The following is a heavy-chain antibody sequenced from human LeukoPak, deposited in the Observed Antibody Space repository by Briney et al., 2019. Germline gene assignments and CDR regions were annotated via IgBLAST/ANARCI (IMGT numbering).Heavy chain of an antibody. CDR1: GFTFSSYD. CDR2: ISSSGGTI. J-gene: IGHJ4*02. D-gene: IGHD3-10*01. Sequence: GGPLRLSCAASGFTFSSYDMNWVRQAPGKGLEWVSDISSSGGTIDYADSVKGRCSISRDNAKNSLYLHMNSLRAEDTAVYYCAKAGPGFGFDYWGQGTLVTVSS. V-gene: IGHV3-48*03. CDR3: AKAGPGFGFDY.